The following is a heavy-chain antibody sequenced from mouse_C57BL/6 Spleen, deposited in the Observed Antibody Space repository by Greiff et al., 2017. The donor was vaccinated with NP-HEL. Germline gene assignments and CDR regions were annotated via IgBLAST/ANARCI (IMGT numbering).Heavy chain of an antibody. V-gene: IGHV7-3*01. CDR3: ARYYDSFDY. J-gene: IGHJ2*01. Sequence: EVKVVESGGGLVQPGGSLSLSCAASGFTFTDYYMSWVRQPPGKALEWLGFIRNKANGYTTEYSASVKGRFTISRDNSQSILYLQMNALRAEDSATYYCARYYDSFDYWGQGTTLTVSS. CDR2: IRNKANGYTT. CDR1: GFTFTDYY. D-gene: IGHD2-4*01.